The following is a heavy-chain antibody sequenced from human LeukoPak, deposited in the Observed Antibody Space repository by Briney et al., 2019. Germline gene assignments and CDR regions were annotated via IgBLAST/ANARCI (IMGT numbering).Heavy chain of an antibody. J-gene: IGHJ4*02. Sequence: GRSLRLSCAASGFTFSSYGMHWVRQAPGKGLEWVAFIRYDGSNKYYADSVKGRFTISRDNAKNSLYLQMNSLRAEDTAVYYCASGREMATILTLWGQGTLVTVSS. CDR1: GFTFSSYG. V-gene: IGHV3-33*03. CDR3: ASGREMATILTL. CDR2: IRYDGSNK. D-gene: IGHD5-24*01.